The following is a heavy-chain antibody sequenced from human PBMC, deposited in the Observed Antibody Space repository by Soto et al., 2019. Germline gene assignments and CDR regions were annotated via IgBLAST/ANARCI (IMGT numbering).Heavy chain of an antibody. Sequence: QVQLQQWGAGLLKPSETLSLTCAVYGGSFSGYYWSWIRQPPGKGLEWIGEINHSGSTNYNPSLKSRVTRSGDTSKHQFSLKLSSVTAADTAVYYCARLKGYQLLHSNWFDPWGQGTLVTVSS. CDR1: GGSFSGYY. CDR3: ARLKGYQLLHSNWFDP. J-gene: IGHJ5*02. CDR2: INHSGST. V-gene: IGHV4-34*01. D-gene: IGHD2-2*01.